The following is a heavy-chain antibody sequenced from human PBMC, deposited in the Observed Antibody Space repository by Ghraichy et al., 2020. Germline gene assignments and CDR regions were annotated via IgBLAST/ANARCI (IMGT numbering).Heavy chain of an antibody. CDR2: VYYSGST. V-gene: IGHV4-39*01. CDR1: GGSISSSSYY. CDR3: ARHWEASFYYYYYMDV. D-gene: IGHD1-26*01. Sequence: SETLSLTCTISGGSISSSSYYWGWVRQPPGKGLEWIGIVYYSGSTYYNPSLKSRVTMSVDTSNNQFSLKMDSVTAADRAVYYCARHWEASFYYYYYMDVGGKGTTVTVS. J-gene: IGHJ6*03.